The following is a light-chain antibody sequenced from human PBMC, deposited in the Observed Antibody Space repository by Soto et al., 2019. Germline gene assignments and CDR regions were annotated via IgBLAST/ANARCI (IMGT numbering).Light chain of an antibody. CDR2: GAS. CDR1: QSVSSN. CDR3: QQYNNWPWT. V-gene: IGKV3-15*01. Sequence: EIVMTQSPATLSVSPGERATISCRASQSVSSNLAWYQQKPGQAPRLLIYGASTRATGTPARFSGSGSGTEFTLTISSLQSEDFAVYYCQQYNNWPWTFGQGTKVDIK. J-gene: IGKJ1*01.